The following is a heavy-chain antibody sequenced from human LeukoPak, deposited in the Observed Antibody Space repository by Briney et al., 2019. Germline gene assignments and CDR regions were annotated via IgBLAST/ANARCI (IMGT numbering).Heavy chain of an antibody. D-gene: IGHD1-14*01. V-gene: IGHV3-21*04. J-gene: IGHJ6*03. CDR3: ARQPVLDFYYYSYMDV. Sequence: GGTLRLSCAVSGFTLRRSYTRGGRGAPGKGREWGLAITTSSRYIYYTDSVKGRFTISRDNAKNPLYLQMNSLRAEDTALYYCARQPVLDFYYYSYMDVWRKGTTVTVPS. CDR1: GFTLRRSY. CDR2: ITTSSRYI.